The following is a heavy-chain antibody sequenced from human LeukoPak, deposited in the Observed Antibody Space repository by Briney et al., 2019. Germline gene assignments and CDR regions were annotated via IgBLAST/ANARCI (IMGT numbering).Heavy chain of an antibody. CDR3: AREGSDYGYYYGMDV. CDR2: INTNTGNP. J-gene: IGHJ6*02. V-gene: IGHV7-4-1*02. Sequence: VSVKVSCKASGYTFTTYAMNWVRQAPGQGLEWMGWINTNTGNPTYAQGFTGRFVFSLDTSVSTAYLQISSLKAEDTAVYYCAREGSDYGYYYGMDVWGQGTTVTVSS. D-gene: IGHD4-17*01. CDR1: GYTFTTYA.